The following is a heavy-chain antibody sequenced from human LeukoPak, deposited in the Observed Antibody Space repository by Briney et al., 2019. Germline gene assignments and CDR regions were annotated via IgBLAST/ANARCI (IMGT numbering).Heavy chain of an antibody. CDR1: GYTFTGYY. D-gene: IGHD3-3*01. CDR2: INPNSGGT. J-gene: IGHJ6*02. Sequence: ASVKVSCKASGYTFTGYYMHWVRQAPGQGLECMGWINPNSGGTNYAQKFQGRVTMTRDTSISTAYMELSRLRSDDTAVYYCARDRGGYNYDFWSGYFTYYYYGMDVWGQGTTVTVSS. CDR3: ARDRGGYNYDFWSGYFTYYYYGMDV. V-gene: IGHV1-2*02.